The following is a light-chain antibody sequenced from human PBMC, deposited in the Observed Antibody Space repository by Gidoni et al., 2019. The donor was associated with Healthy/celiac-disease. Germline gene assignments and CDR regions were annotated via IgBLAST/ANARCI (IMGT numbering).Light chain of an antibody. CDR1: QSITSY. J-gene: IGKJ1*01. V-gene: IGKV1-39*01. CDR3: QQRYSTPQT. CDR2: AAS. Sequence: IQITQSPSALSASVGDRVTITCRASQSITSYLNQYQQKPGRAPKLLIYAASSLQSGVPSRFSGSGSGTDFTLTISSLQPADFATYYCQQRYSTPQTFXRXTKVEIK.